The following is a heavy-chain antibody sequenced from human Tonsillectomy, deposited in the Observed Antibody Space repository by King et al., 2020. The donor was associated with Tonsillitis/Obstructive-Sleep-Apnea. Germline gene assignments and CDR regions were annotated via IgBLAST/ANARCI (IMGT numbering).Heavy chain of an antibody. CDR1: GGSISSSNW. CDR2: TYHSGST. CDR3: ARRASGSSTLFDY. Sequence: QLQESGPGLVKPSGTLSLTCAVSGGSISSSNWWSWVRQPPGKGLEWMGETYHSGSTNDNPSLKCRVTISVDKSKNQFSLKLSFVTAADTAVYYCARRASGSSTLFDYWGQGTLVTVSS. J-gene: IGHJ4*02. D-gene: IGHD3-10*01. V-gene: IGHV4-4*02.